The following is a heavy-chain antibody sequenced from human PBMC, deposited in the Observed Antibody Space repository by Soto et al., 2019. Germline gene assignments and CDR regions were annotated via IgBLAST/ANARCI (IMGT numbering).Heavy chain of an antibody. Sequence: QVQLQQWGAGLLKPSETLSLTCAVYGWSFSGYYWSWIRQPPGKGLEWIGEINHSGSTNSNPSLKSRVTISVDTSKIQSSLKLRSVTAADTAVYYCARAYGGNVFDYWGQGTRVTVSS. V-gene: IGHV4-34*01. D-gene: IGHD4-17*01. CDR3: ARAYGGNVFDY. CDR1: GWSFSGYY. CDR2: INHSGST. J-gene: IGHJ4*02.